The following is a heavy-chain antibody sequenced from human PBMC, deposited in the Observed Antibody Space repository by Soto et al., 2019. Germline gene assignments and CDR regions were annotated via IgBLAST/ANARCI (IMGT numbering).Heavy chain of an antibody. CDR2: TYYRSRWYS. V-gene: IGHV6-1*01. CDR1: WDTVSSNRVA. Sequence: SQTLSLTCVGSWDTVSSNRVAWNWVRQSPSRGLEWLGRTYYRSRWYSDYAVSVRSRIDINADTSKNQVSLQLNSVTPEDTAVCYSPRCYGGYEYSYSVMAVGAQGPRVPVP. D-gene: IGHD2-15*01. J-gene: IGHJ6*02. CDR3: PRCYGGYEYSYSVMAV.